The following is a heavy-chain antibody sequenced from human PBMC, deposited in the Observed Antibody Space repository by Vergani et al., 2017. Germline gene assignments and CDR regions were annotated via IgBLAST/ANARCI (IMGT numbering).Heavy chain of an antibody. J-gene: IGHJ4*02. V-gene: IGHV3-30*03. CDR3: ARVLVSSSWQGYFDY. CDR1: GFTFSSYG. Sequence: QVQLVESGGGVVQPGRSLRLSCAASGFTFSSYGMHWVRQAPGKGLEWVAVISYDGSNKYYADSVKGRFTISRDNSKNTLYLQMNSLRAEDTAVYYCARVLVSSSWQGYFDYWGQGTLVTVSS. CDR2: ISYDGSNK. D-gene: IGHD6-13*01.